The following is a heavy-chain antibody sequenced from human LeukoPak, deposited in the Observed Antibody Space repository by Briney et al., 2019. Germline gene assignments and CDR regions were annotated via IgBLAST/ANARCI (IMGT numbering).Heavy chain of an antibody. CDR3: ARGGPDYAFGY. CDR1: GFTFSSYS. J-gene: IGHJ4*02. Sequence: GGSLRLSCAASGFTFSSYSTNWVRQAPGKGLEWVSFISSRSSSILYAESVKGRFTISRDDAKNSLYLQMNSLRDGDTAVYFCARGGPDYAFGYWGQGTLVTVSS. V-gene: IGHV3-48*02. D-gene: IGHD4-17*01. CDR2: ISSRSSSI.